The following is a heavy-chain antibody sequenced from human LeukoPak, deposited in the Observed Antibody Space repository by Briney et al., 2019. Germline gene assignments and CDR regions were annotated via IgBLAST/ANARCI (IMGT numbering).Heavy chain of an antibody. V-gene: IGHV1-46*01. J-gene: IGHJ4*02. CDR3: AGRGPGSSGFDY. Sequence: ASVKVSCKASGYTFTSYYMHWVRQAPGQGLEWMGIINPSGGSTSYAQKFQGRVTMTRDTSTSTVYMELSSLRPEDTAVFYCAGRGPGSSGFDYWGQGTLVTVSS. CDR2: INPSGGST. CDR1: GYTFTSYY. D-gene: IGHD6-13*01.